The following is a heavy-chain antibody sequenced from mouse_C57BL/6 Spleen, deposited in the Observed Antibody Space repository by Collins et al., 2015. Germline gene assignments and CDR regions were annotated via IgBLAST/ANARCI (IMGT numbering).Heavy chain of an antibody. CDR3: ARESDYAWFAY. J-gene: IGHJ3*01. CDR1: GYAFTNYL. CDR2: INPGSGGT. D-gene: IGHD2-4*01. Sequence: QVQLQQSGAELVRPGTSVKVSCKASGYAFTNYLIEWVKQRPGQGLEWIGVINPGSGGTNYNEKFKGKATLTADKSSSTAYMQLSSLTSDDSAVYFCARESDYAWFAYWGQGTLVTVSA. V-gene: IGHV1-54*01.